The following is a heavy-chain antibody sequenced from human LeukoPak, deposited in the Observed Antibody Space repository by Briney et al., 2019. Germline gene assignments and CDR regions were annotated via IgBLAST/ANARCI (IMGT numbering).Heavy chain of an antibody. CDR2: IIPIFGTA. CDR3: ARDAEEVAIN. J-gene: IGHJ4*02. V-gene: IGHV1-69*13. CDR1: GGTFSSYA. D-gene: IGHD2-15*01. Sequence: SVKVSRKASGGTFSSYAISWVRQAPGQGLEWMGGIIPIFGTANYAQKFQGRVTITADESTGTAYMELSSLRSEDTAVYYCARDAEEVAINWGQGTLVTVSS.